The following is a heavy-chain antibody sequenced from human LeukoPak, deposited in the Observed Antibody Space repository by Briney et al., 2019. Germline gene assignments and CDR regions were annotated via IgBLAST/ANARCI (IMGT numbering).Heavy chain of an antibody. CDR1: GFTFSSYA. V-gene: IGHV3-23*01. D-gene: IGHD2-2*01. Sequence: GGSLRLSCAASGFTFSSYAMSWVRHAPGKGLEWVSVISGSGGSTHYADSVKGRFTISRDNSENTLYLQMNSLRAEDTALYYCAKGRCSSTSCPYYFDYWGQGTLVTVSS. CDR2: ISGSGGST. J-gene: IGHJ4*02. CDR3: AKGRCSSTSCPYYFDY.